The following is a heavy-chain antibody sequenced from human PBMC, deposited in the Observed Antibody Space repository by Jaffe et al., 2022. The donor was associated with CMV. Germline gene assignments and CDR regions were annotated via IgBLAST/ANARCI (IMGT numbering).Heavy chain of an antibody. Sequence: EVQLVESGGGLVKPGGSLRLSCAASGFTFSNAWMSWVRQAPGKGLEWVGRIKSKTDGGTTDYAAPVKGRFTISRDDSKNTLYLQMNSLKTEDTAVYYCTTEAREYCSGGSCYSRGVFYWGQGTLVTVSS. CDR3: TTEAREYCSGGSCYSRGVFY. CDR1: GFTFSNAW. D-gene: IGHD2-15*01. J-gene: IGHJ4*02. CDR2: IKSKTDGGTT. V-gene: IGHV3-15*01.